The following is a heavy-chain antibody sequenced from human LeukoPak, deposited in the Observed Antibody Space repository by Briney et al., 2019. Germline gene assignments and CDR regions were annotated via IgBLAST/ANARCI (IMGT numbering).Heavy chain of an antibody. J-gene: IGHJ5*02. V-gene: IGHV1-69*01. CDR3: AREWPQLVPVIDP. Sequence: SVKVSCKASGGTFSSYAISWVRQAPGQGLEWMGGIIPIFGTANYAQKFQGRVTITADESTSTAYMELSSLRSEDTAVYYCAREWPQLVPVIDPWGQGTLVTVSS. CDR1: GGTFSSYA. D-gene: IGHD6-13*01. CDR2: IIPIFGTA.